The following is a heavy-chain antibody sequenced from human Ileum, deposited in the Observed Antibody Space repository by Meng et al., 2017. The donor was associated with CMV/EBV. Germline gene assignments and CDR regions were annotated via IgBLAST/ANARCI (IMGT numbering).Heavy chain of an antibody. Sequence: GQVVACGVCFVQPWGLLGAFCAASGFAFCYAWISSVRQAPGKGLEWVGRIQSKTHGGTTDHAATVQGKFTVSKDDLKDTLYLEMNSLKTEETGVCDCARDLHWCYVDHWGRGTLVTVSS. CDR3: ARDLHWCYVDH. V-gene: IGHV3-15*01. J-gene: IGHJ4*01. D-gene: IGHD2-8*02. CDR2: IQSKTHGGTT. CDR1: GFAFCYAW.